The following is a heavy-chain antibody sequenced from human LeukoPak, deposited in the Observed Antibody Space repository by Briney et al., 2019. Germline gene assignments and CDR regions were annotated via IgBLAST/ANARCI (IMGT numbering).Heavy chain of an antibody. CDR2: ISYDGSNK. CDR3: AKDTYGYYDSSGYSSDY. V-gene: IGHV3-30*18. J-gene: IGHJ4*02. Sequence: GGSLRLSCAASGFTFSSYGMHWVRQAPGKGLEWVAVISYDGSNKYYADSVKGRFTISRDNSKNTLYLQMNSLRAEDTAVYYCAKDTYGYYDSSGYSSDYWGQGTLVTVSS. CDR1: GFTFSSYG. D-gene: IGHD3-22*01.